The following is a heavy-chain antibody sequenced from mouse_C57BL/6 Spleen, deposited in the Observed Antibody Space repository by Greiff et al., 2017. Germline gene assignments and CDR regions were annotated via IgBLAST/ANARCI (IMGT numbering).Heavy chain of an antibody. Sequence: EVHLVESGGGLVQPGGSLKLSCAASGFTFSDYYMYWVRQTPEKRLEWVAYISNGGGSTYYPDTVKGRFTISRDNAKNTLYLQMSRLKSEDTAMYYCARPYFPSLAMDYWGQGTSVTVSS. CDR3: ARPYFPSLAMDY. CDR2: ISNGGGST. CDR1: GFTFSDYY. V-gene: IGHV5-12*01. J-gene: IGHJ4*01.